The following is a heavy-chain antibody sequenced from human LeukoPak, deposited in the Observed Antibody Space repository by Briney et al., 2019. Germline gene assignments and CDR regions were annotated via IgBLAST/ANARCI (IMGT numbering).Heavy chain of an antibody. V-gene: IGHV4-34*01. J-gene: IGHJ4*02. CDR2: IDHSGST. Sequence: SETLSLTCAVYGGSFSGYHWSWIRQPPGKGLEWIGEIDHSGSTNYNPSLKSRVTISVDTSKNQFSLKLSSVTAADTAVYYCAGNIAARLDYWGQGTLVAVSS. D-gene: IGHD6-6*01. CDR3: AGNIAARLDY. CDR1: GGSFSGYH.